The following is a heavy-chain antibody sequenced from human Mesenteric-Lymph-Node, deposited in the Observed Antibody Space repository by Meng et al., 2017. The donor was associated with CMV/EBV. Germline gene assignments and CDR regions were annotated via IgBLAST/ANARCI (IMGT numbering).Heavy chain of an antibody. CDR3: ARDPLRLAARAPSDY. V-gene: IGHV3-21*01. CDR2: ISSSSSYI. J-gene: IGHJ4*02. D-gene: IGHD6-6*01. CDR1: GFTFSSYS. Sequence: GESLKISCAASGFTFSSYSMNWVRQAPGKGLEWVSSISSSSSYIYYADLVKGRFTISRDNAKNSLYLQMNSLRAEDTAVYYCARDPLRLAARAPSDYWGQGTLVTVSS.